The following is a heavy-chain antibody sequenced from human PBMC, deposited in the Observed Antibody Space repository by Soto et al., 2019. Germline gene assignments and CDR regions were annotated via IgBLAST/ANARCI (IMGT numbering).Heavy chain of an antibody. V-gene: IGHV4-30-4*01. CDR2: ISNSGST. CDR3: ATGGGSPFGYLGQ. Sequence: SETLSLTCTVSCGSISSGDYHWSWIRESPGKGLDWIGYISNSGSTGYNPSLKTLLSMSVYGSKNQFTLRLTSVTAADTAVYFCATGGGSPFGYLGQRGQGTQVTVSS. CDR1: CGSISSGDYH. J-gene: IGHJ4*01. D-gene: IGHD3-16*01.